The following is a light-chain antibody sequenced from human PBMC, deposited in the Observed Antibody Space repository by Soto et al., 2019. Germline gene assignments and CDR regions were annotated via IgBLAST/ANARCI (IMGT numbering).Light chain of an antibody. Sequence: DIQMTQSPSTLSASVGDRVTITCRASQSISIWLAWYQQKPGKAPKLLIYMASRLETGVPSRFSGSGSGTEFTLTISTLPPDDFATYYCQQYNIYSSFGQGTKLEIK. CDR1: QSISIW. V-gene: IGKV1-5*03. CDR2: MAS. CDR3: QQYNIYSS. J-gene: IGKJ2*01.